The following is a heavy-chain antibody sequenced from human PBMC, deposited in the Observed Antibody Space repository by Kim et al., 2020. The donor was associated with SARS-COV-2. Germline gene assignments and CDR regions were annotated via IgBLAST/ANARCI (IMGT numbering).Heavy chain of an antibody. J-gene: IGHJ6*03. CDR1: GFTFSSYD. Sequence: GGSLRLSCAASGFTFSSYDMHWVRQATGKGLEWVSTICTAGDTYYPGSVKSRFTISRENAKNSLYLQMNSLTAGDTAVYYCARIGYYYDSSGYRTYYYYYRDLWGEGPTDTVS. D-gene: IGHD3-22*01. V-gene: IGHV3-13*01. CDR2: ICTAGDT. CDR3: ARIGYYYDSSGYRTYYYYYRDL.